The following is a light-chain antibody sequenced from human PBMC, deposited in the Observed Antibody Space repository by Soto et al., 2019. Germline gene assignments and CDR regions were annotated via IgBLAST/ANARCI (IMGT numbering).Light chain of an antibody. CDR1: QSISHW. J-gene: IGKJ1*01. V-gene: IGKV1-5*01. Sequence: DIQMTQSPSTLSASVGDRVTITCRASQSISHWLAWYQQKPGKAPNLLIFDASNLHSGVPSRFSGSGSGTEFALIISRLQPSDSATYFCLQYNSYPTFGQATKVTIK. CDR2: DAS. CDR3: LQYNSYPT.